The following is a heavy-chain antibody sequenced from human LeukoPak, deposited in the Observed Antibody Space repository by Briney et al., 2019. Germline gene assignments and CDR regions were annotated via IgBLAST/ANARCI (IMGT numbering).Heavy chain of an antibody. J-gene: IGHJ4*02. CDR1: GGSFSGYY. CDR3: ASPAELGKYYFDY. V-gene: IGHV4-34*01. Sequence: SETLSLSSAVYGGSFSGYYWSWIRQPPGKGLEWIGEINHSGSTNYNPSLKSRVTISVDTSKNQFSLKLSSVTAADTAVYYCASPAELGKYYFDYWGQGTLVTVSS. D-gene: IGHD7-27*01. CDR2: INHSGST.